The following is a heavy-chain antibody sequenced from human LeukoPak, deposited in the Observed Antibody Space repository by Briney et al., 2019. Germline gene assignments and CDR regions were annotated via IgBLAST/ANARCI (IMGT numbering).Heavy chain of an antibody. J-gene: IGHJ4*02. Sequence: GGSLRLSCEDSGFTFRSYEMNWVRQAQGKGLEWIAYLRSGGSAFSYADSVKGRFTIARDNAKNSVYLEMNSLRADDTAVYYCARSARLMKGVVEVTALDDWGQGTLVTVSS. CDR3: ARSARLMKGVVEVTALDD. V-gene: IGHV3-48*03. D-gene: IGHD3-3*01. CDR1: GFTFRSYE. CDR2: LRSGGSAF.